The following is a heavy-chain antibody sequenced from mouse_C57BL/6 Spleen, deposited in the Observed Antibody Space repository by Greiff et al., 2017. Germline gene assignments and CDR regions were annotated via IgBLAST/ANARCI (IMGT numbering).Heavy chain of an antibody. CDR3: TTHGLRYAMDY. CDR1: GFNIKDDY. Sequence: VQLQQSGAELVRPGASVKLSCTASGFNIKDDYMHWVKQRPEQGLEWIGWIDPENGDTEYASKFQGKATITADTSSNTAYLQLSRLTSEDTAVYYRTTHGLRYAMDYWGQGTSVTVSS. D-gene: IGHD1-1*01. V-gene: IGHV14-4*01. J-gene: IGHJ4*01. CDR2: IDPENGDT.